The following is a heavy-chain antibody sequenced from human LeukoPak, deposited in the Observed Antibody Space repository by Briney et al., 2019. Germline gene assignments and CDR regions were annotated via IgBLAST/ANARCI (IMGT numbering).Heavy chain of an antibody. CDR1: GYTFTDYY. CDR3: ARVPGPYYYDSSGYRPFDY. J-gene: IGHJ4*02. CDR2: INPNSGGT. D-gene: IGHD3-22*01. Sequence: ASVKVSCKASGYTFTDYYMHWVRQAPGQGLEWMGWINPNSGGTNYAQKFQSRVTMTRDTSISTAYMELSRLRSDDTAVYYCARVPGPYYYDSSGYRPFDYWGQGTLVTVSS. V-gene: IGHV1-2*02.